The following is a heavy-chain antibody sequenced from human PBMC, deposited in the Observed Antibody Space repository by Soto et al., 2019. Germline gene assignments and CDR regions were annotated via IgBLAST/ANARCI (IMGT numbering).Heavy chain of an antibody. D-gene: IGHD4-17*01. CDR1: GGTIGSVGYS. V-gene: IGHV4-30-2*01. J-gene: IGHJ6*02. CDR2: IYESGST. CDR3: ARAHYGDYGYGMDV. Sequence: SEPLSLTWAVAGGTIGSVGYSWSWIRQTPGKGLEWIGYIYESGSTYYNPSLKSRVTISVDRSKNQFSLKLSSVTAADTAVYYCARAHYGDYGYGMDVWGQGTTVTVSS.